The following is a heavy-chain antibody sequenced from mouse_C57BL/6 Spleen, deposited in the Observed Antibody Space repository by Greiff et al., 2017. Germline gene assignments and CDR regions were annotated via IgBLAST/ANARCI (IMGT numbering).Heavy chain of an antibody. Sequence: VQLQQSGAELVRPGTSVKMSCKASGYTFTNYWIGWAKQRPGHGLEWIGDIYPGGGYTNYNEKFKGKATLTADKSSSTAYMQFSSLTSEDFAIYYCARGGVTAGFDYWGQGTTLTVSS. V-gene: IGHV1-63*01. CDR2: IYPGGGYT. D-gene: IGHD2-2*01. CDR1: GYTFTNYW. J-gene: IGHJ2*01. CDR3: ARGGVTAGFDY.